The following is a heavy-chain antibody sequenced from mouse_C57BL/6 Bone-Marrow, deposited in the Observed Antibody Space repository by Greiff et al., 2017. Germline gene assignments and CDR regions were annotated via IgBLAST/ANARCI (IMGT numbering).Heavy chain of an antibody. V-gene: IGHV1-5*01. CDR3: TRYRYYYGSSPFAY. CDR1: GYTFTSYW. J-gene: IGHJ3*01. Sequence: EVQLQQSGTVLARPGASVKMSCKTSGYTFTSYWMHWVKQRPGQGLEWIGAIYPGNSDTSYNQKFKGKAKLTAVTSASTAYMELSSLTNEDSAVYYCTRYRYYYGSSPFAYWGQGTLVTVSA. D-gene: IGHD1-1*01. CDR2: IYPGNSDT.